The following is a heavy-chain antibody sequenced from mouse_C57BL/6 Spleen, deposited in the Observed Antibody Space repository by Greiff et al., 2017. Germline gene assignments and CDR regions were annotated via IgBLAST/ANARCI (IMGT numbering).Heavy chain of an antibody. D-gene: IGHD1-1*01. Sequence: EVQGVESGEGLVKPGGSLKLSCAASGFTFSSYAMSWVRQTPEKRLEWVAYISSGGDYIYYADTVKGRFTISRDNARNTLYLQMSSLKSEDTAMYYCTRGGDYYGSSYGYFDVWGTGTTVTVSS. CDR3: TRGGDYYGSSYGYFDV. J-gene: IGHJ1*03. V-gene: IGHV5-9-1*02. CDR1: GFTFSSYA. CDR2: ISSGGDYI.